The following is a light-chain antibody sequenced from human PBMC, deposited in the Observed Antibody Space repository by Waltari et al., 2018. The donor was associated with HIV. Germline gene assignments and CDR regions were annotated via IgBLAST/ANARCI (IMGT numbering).Light chain of an antibody. V-gene: IGKV3-20*01. Sequence: EIVLTQSPGTLSLSLVERATLSCRASQSVRSSLAWYRQKPGQAPRRLISGASSRATGIPERFSGSGSGTDLTLTINRLEPEDFAVYYCQHYGGSSTFGGGTKVEI. CDR2: GAS. CDR1: QSVRSS. J-gene: IGKJ4*01. CDR3: QHYGGSST.